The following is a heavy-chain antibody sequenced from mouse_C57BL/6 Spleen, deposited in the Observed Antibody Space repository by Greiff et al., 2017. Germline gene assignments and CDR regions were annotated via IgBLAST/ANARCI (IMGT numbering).Heavy chain of an antibody. Sequence: EVQLQESGPGLVKPSQSLSLTCSVTGYSITSGYYWNWIRQFPGNKLEWMGYISYDGSNNYNPSLKNRISITRDTSKNQFFLKLNSVTTEDTATYYCARDGGKNWDNYWGQGTLVTVSA. J-gene: IGHJ3*01. D-gene: IGHD4-1*01. CDR1: GYSITSGYY. V-gene: IGHV3-6*01. CDR3: ARDGGKNWDNY. CDR2: ISYDGSN.